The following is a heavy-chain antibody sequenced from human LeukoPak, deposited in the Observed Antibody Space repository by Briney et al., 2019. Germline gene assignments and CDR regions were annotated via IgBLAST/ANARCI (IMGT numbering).Heavy chain of an antibody. V-gene: IGHV1-18*01. Sequence: ASVKVSCKASGYTFTSYGISWVRQAPGQGLEWMGWISAYNGNTNYAQKLQGRVTMTTDTSTSTACMELRSLRSDDTAVYYCARDAQQLVRDNWFDPWGQGTLVTVSS. CDR2: ISAYNGNT. D-gene: IGHD6-13*01. J-gene: IGHJ5*02. CDR1: GYTFTSYG. CDR3: ARDAQQLVRDNWFDP.